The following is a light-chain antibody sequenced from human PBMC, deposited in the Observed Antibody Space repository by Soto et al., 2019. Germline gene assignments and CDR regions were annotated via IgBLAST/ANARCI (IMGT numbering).Light chain of an antibody. J-gene: IGKJ1*01. V-gene: IGKV1-39*01. CDR3: QQSYSTPRT. CDR1: QSISSY. Sequence: DIQMTQSPSSLSASVGDRVTITCRASQSISSYLNWYQQIPGKAPKLLIYAASSLQSGVPSRFSGSGSGPDFTLTISSLQPEDFATYYCQQSYSTPRTFGQGTKVEIK. CDR2: AAS.